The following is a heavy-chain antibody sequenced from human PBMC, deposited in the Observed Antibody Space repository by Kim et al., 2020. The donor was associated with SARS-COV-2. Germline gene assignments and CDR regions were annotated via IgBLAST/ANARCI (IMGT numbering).Heavy chain of an antibody. CDR2: INPSGGST. Sequence: ASVKVSCKASGYTFTSYYMHWVRQAPGQGLEWMGIINPSGGSTSYAQKFQGRVTMTRDTSTSTVYMELSSLRSEDTAVYYCARDLNGYFDSEGPFDYWGQGTLVTVSS. CDR3: ARDLNGYFDSEGPFDY. D-gene: IGHD3-9*01. CDR1: GYTFTSYY. J-gene: IGHJ4*02. V-gene: IGHV1-46*01.